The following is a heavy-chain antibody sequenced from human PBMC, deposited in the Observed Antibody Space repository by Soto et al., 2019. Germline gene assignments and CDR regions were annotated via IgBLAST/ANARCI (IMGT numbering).Heavy chain of an antibody. Sequence: GGSLRLSGAASGFNFSSYWMSWVRQAPGKGLEWVASIKQDGSEKYYVDSVKGRFTISRDNAKNSLYLQMNSLRAEDTAVYYCARVLGKYSSPLDYWGQGTLVTVSS. V-gene: IGHV3-7*04. CDR1: GFNFSSYW. J-gene: IGHJ4*02. CDR2: IKQDGSEK. D-gene: IGHD6-6*01. CDR3: ARVLGKYSSPLDY.